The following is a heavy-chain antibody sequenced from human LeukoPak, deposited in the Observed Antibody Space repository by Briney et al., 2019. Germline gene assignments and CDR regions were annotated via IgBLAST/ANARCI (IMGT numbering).Heavy chain of an antibody. Sequence: SETLSLTCTVSGGSISGYYWSWIRQPPGKGLEWIAYIYYNGISNYNPSLKSRVIISVDSSKNQFSLKLTSVTAADTAVYYCARHPRYSGSYVDYWGQGTLVTVSS. CDR2: IYYNGIS. D-gene: IGHD1-26*01. CDR3: ARHPRYSGSYVDY. CDR1: GGSISGYY. J-gene: IGHJ4*02. V-gene: IGHV4-59*01.